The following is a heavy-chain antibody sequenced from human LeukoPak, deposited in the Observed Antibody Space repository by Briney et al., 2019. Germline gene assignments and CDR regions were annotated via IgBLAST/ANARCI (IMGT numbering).Heavy chain of an antibody. CDR3: ASSIVYCSSTSCYFN. D-gene: IGHD2-2*01. Sequence: ASVKVSCKASGYTFTGYFMHWVRQAPGQGLEWMGWINPNSGGTNYAQKFQGRVTMTRDTSISTAYMELSRLRSDDTAVYYCASSIVYCSSTSCYFNWGQGTLVTVSS. CDR2: INPNSGGT. J-gene: IGHJ4*02. CDR1: GYTFTGYF. V-gene: IGHV1-2*02.